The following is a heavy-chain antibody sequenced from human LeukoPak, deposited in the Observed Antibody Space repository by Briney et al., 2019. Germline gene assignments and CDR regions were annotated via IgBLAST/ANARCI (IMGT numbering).Heavy chain of an antibody. CDR2: INHSGST. CDR3: ARDGGKKGIDY. Sequence: SETLSLTCTVSGGSISSYYWSWIRQPPGKGLEWIGEINHSGSTNYNPSLKSRVTISVDTSKNQFSLKLSSVTAADTAVYYCARDGGKKGIDYWGQGTLVTVSS. D-gene: IGHD3-16*01. CDR1: GGSISSYY. J-gene: IGHJ4*02. V-gene: IGHV4-34*01.